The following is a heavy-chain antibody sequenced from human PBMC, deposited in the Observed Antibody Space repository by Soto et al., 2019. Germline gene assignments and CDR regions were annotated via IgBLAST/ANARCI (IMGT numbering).Heavy chain of an antibody. Sequence: SETLSLTCTVSGGSISSYYWSWIRQPPGKGLEWIGYIYYSGSTNYNPSLKSRVTISVDTSKNQFSPKLSSVTAADTAVSYCARHRRDFDWHYFDYWGQGTLVTVSS. V-gene: IGHV4-59*08. CDR3: ARHRRDFDWHYFDY. CDR1: GGSISSYY. D-gene: IGHD3-9*01. J-gene: IGHJ4*02. CDR2: IYYSGST.